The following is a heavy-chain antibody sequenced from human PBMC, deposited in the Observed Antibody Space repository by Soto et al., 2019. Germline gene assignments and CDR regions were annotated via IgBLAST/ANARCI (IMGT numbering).Heavy chain of an antibody. D-gene: IGHD3-10*01. CDR1: GFTFSSYG. Sequence: PGGSLRLSCAASGFTFSSYGMHWVRQAPGKGLEWVAVIWYDGSNKYYADSVKGRFTISRDNSKNTLYLQMNSRRAEDTAVYYCARVPGTYGSGIGYGMDVWGQGTTVTVSS. CDR2: IWYDGSNK. V-gene: IGHV3-33*01. J-gene: IGHJ6*02. CDR3: ARVPGTYGSGIGYGMDV.